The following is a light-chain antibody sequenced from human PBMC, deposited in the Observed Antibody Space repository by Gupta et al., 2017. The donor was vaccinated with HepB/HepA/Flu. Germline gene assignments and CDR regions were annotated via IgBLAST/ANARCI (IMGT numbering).Light chain of an antibody. CDR1: QSLLHSNGYNY. Sequence: DIVMTQSPLSLPVTPGEPASISCRSSQSLLHSNGYNYLDWYLQKPGQSPQLLIYLGSNRASGVPDRFSGRGSGTDFTLKNSRVEAEDVGVYYCMQALQTPFTFGPGTKGDIK. CDR3: MQALQTPFT. J-gene: IGKJ3*01. CDR2: LGS. V-gene: IGKV2-28*01.